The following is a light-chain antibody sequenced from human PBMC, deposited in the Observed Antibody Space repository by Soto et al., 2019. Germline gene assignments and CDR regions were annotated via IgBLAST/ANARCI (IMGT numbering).Light chain of an antibody. Sequence: EIVMTQSPATLSVSPGERVTVSCRASQSVRSNLAWYQQKPGQAPRLLIYGASTRATGIPARFSGSGSGTEFTLTISSLQSEDFAVYYCQQYNNWPPEYTFGQGTKLEIK. CDR1: QSVRSN. CDR2: GAS. CDR3: QQYNNWPPEYT. J-gene: IGKJ2*01. V-gene: IGKV3-15*01.